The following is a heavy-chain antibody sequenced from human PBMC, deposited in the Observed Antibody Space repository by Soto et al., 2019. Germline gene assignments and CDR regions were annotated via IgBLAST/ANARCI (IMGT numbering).Heavy chain of an antibody. CDR3: ARDSNLDRYYYYGMDV. D-gene: IGHD4-4*01. CDR2: IIPIFGTA. V-gene: IGHV1-69*06. Sequence: QVQLVQSGAEVKKPGSSVKVSCKASGVTFSSYAISWVRQAPGPGLEWMGGIIPIFGTATYAQKFQGRVTITADKSTSTAYMELSSLRSEDTAVYYCARDSNLDRYYYYGMDVWGQGTTVTVS. J-gene: IGHJ6*02. CDR1: GVTFSSYA.